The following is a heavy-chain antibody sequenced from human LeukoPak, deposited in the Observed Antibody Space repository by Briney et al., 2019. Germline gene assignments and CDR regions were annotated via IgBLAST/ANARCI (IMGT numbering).Heavy chain of an antibody. CDR1: GGSFSGYS. CDR3: ARHEFYYGSGSHY. J-gene: IGHJ4*02. V-gene: IGHV4-34*01. CDR2: INHSGAT. D-gene: IGHD3-10*01. Sequence: PSETLSLTCAVSGGSFSGYSWNWIRQPPGKGLEWIGEINHSGATDYNPSLKSRVTISVDTSKNQFSLKLSSVTAADTAVYYCARHEFYYGSGSHYWGQGTLVTVSS.